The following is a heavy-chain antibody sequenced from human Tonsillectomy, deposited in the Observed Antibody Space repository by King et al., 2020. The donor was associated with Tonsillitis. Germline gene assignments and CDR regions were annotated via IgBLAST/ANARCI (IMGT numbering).Heavy chain of an antibody. CDR2: IYYSGST. V-gene: IGHV4-31*03. CDR1: GGSISSGGYY. D-gene: IGHD6-19*01. CDR3: ARERPNDSSGWSAAFGI. Sequence: VQLQESGPGLVKPSQTLSLTCTVSGGSISSGGYYWSWIRQHPGKGLEWIGYIYYSGSTYYNPSLKSRVTISVYTSKNQFSLKLSSVTAADTAVYYCARERPNDSSGWSAAFGIWGQGTMVTVSS. J-gene: IGHJ3*02.